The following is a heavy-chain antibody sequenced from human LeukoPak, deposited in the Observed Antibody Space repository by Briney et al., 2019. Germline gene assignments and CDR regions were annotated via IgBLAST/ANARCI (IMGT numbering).Heavy chain of an antibody. Sequence: GGSLRLSCAGSGLTFSSYSMNWVRQAPGKGLEWVSSITSSSYIYYADSVKGRFTISRDNAKNSLYLQMNSLRAEDTAVYYCARDFTTSSTAYFQHWGQGTLVTVSS. J-gene: IGHJ1*01. CDR2: ITSSSYI. CDR3: ARDFTTSSTAYFQH. D-gene: IGHD6-6*01. CDR1: GLTFSSYS. V-gene: IGHV3-21*01.